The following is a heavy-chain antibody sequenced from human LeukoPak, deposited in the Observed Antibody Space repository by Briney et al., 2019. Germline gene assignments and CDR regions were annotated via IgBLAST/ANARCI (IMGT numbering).Heavy chain of an antibody. CDR1: GFTFSSYW. CDR3: ARERSSWDLFGDY. CDR2: IKQDGSEK. Sequence: GGSLRLSCAASGFTFSSYWMSWVRQAPGKGLEWVANIKQDGSEKYYVDSVKGRFTISRDNAKNSLYLQMNSLRAEDTAVYYCARERSSWDLFGDYWGQGTLVTVSS. D-gene: IGHD6-13*01. V-gene: IGHV3-7*01. J-gene: IGHJ4*02.